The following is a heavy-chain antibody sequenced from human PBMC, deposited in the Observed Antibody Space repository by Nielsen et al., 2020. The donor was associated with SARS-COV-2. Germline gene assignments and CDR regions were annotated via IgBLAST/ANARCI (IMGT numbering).Heavy chain of an antibody. J-gene: IGHJ6*02. CDR2: INPYSGGT. CDR3: ARARATIFGLVMSYGMDV. D-gene: IGHD3/OR15-3a*01. CDR1: GYTFTDYY. V-gene: IGHV1-2*06. Sequence: ASVKVSCKASGYTFTDYYIHWVRQAPGQGLEWMGRINPYSGGTNYAQKFQGTVTMTRDASISTVYMELTSDDTAVNYSARARATIFGLVMSYGMDVWGQGTTVAVSS.